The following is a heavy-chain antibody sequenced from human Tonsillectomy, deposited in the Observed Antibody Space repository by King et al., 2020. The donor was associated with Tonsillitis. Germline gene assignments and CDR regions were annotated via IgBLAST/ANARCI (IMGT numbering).Heavy chain of an antibody. D-gene: IGHD6-19*01. CDR2: IKSKTDGGTT. CDR1: GFTFSNAW. V-gene: IGHV3-15*01. Sequence: VQLVESGGGLLKPGGSPRLSCTASGFTFSNAWMSWVCQAPGKGLEWVGRIKSKTDGGTTDYAAPVKGRFTISRDDSKSTLYLQMNSLKTEDTAVYYCTYSSGWYLDAFDIWGQGTMVTVSS. J-gene: IGHJ3*02. CDR3: TYSSGWYLDAFDI.